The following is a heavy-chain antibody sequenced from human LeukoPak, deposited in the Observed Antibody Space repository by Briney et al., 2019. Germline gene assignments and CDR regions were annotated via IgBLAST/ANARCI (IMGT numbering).Heavy chain of an antibody. J-gene: IGHJ4*02. CDR3: AHRRPGHLTGWDNSYFDN. Sequence: SGPTLVNPTQTLTLTCTFSGFSLYSSGVGVGWIRQPPGKALEWLAVIYWNDDKRYNPSLRSRLTMSKDASKSQVFLVMSNMDPVDTATYYCAHRRPGHLTGWDNSYFDNWGPGTLVTVSS. D-gene: IGHD1/OR15-1a*01. CDR2: IYWNDDK. V-gene: IGHV2-5*01. CDR1: GFSLYSSGVG.